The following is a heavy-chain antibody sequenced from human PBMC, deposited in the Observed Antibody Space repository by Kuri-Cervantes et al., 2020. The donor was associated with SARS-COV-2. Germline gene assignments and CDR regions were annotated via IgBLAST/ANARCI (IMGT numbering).Heavy chain of an antibody. J-gene: IGHJ5*02. D-gene: IGHD3-3*01. V-gene: IGHV3-74*01. CDR2: INSDGSST. Sequence: GESLKISCAASGFTFSSYWMHLVRQAPGKGLVWVSRINSDGSSTSYTDSVKGRFTIYRDNGKTTLYLQMNSLRAEDAAVYYCASISYLEWLPPWGQGTLVTVSS. CDR1: GFTFSSYW. CDR3: ASISYLEWLPP.